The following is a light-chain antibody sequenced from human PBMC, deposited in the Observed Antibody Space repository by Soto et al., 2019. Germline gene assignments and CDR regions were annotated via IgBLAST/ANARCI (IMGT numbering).Light chain of an antibody. CDR1: SSDVSGYNY. Sequence: QSVLTQPASVSGSPGQSITISCTGTSSDVSGYNYVSWYQQYPGKAPKLMIYEVSNRPSGVSNRFSGSKSGNRASLTISGLQAEDEADYYCSSYRRSTTLVFGGGTKLTVL. V-gene: IGLV2-14*01. CDR2: EVS. J-gene: IGLJ2*01. CDR3: SSYRRSTTLV.